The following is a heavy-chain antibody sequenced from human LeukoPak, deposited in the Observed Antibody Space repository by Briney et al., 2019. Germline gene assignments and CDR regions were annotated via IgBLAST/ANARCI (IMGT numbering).Heavy chain of an antibody. CDR2: ISSSSSYI. D-gene: IGHD6-13*01. CDR1: GFTFSSYS. V-gene: IGHV3-21*01. Sequence: GGSLRLSCAASGFTFSSYSMNWVRQAPGKGLEWVSSISSSSSYIYYADSVKGRFTISRDNAKNSLYLQMNSLRAEDTAVYYCARDLFPSSSERFYAFDIWGQGTMVTVSS. CDR3: ARDLFPSSSERFYAFDI. J-gene: IGHJ3*02.